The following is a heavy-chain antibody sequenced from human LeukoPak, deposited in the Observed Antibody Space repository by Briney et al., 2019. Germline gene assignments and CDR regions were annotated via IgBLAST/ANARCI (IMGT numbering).Heavy chain of an antibody. V-gene: IGHV3-23*01. CDR3: ARGETINSWSTFDF. CDR2: TSGSGRTT. D-gene: IGHD6-13*01. Sequence: GGSLRLSCAVSEFPFSSHAMSWVRQTPERGLEWVSATSGSGRTTYYAESVEGRFTISRDNSKNMLYLQMSSLRAEDTAVYYCARGETINSWSTFDFWGQGTLVTVSS. CDR1: EFPFSSHA. J-gene: IGHJ4*02.